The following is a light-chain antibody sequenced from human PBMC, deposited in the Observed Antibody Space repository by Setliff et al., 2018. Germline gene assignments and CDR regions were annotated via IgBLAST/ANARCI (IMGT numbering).Light chain of an antibody. CDR1: SSNIGGNT. CDR2: SNN. J-gene: IGLJ1*01. Sequence: QSALTQPPSTSGTPGQRVTISCSGSSSNIGGNTVNWYQQLPGTAPRLLIFSNNDRPPGVSNRFTGSKSGTSASLTISGLQSEDEGDYYCAAWDDSLTGSYVFGTGTKVTVL. V-gene: IGLV1-44*01. CDR3: AAWDDSLTGSYV.